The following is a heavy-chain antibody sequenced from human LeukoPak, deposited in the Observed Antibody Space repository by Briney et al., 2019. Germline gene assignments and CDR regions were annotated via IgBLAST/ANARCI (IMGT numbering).Heavy chain of an antibody. J-gene: IGHJ6*03. Sequence: GGSLRLSCAPSGFTFSSYEMNWVRQAPGKGLEWVSYISSSGSTIYYADSVKGRFTISRDNAKNSLYLQMNSLRAEDTAVYYCAGTRGYYALYYMDVWGKGTTVTISS. CDR3: AGTRGYYALYYMDV. CDR1: GFTFSSYE. D-gene: IGHD3-22*01. CDR2: ISSSGSTI. V-gene: IGHV3-48*03.